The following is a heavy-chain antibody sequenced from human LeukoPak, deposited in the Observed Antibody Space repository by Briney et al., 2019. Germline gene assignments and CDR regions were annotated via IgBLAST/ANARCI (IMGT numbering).Heavy chain of an antibody. J-gene: IGHJ6*03. Sequence: PSETLSLTCAVYGGSFSGYYWSWIRQPPGKGLEWIGEINHSGSTNYNPSLKSRVTISVDTSKNQFSLKLSSVTAADTAVYYCARHVVGYSSGWYYYYYMDVWGKGTTVTISS. CDR3: ARHVVGYSSGWYYYYYMDV. D-gene: IGHD6-19*01. CDR1: GGSFSGYY. CDR2: INHSGST. V-gene: IGHV4-34*01.